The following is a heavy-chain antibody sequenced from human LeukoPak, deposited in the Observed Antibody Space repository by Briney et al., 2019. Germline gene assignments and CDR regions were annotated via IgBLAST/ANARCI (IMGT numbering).Heavy chain of an antibody. Sequence: GGSLRLSCAASGFTFDDYGMSWVRQVPGKGLEWVSGINWSGGRTGYADSVKGRFTISRDNAKKSLYVQMNSLRAEDTALYYCAREYYGSGSYYNVGYWGQGTLVTVSS. CDR2: INWSGGRT. V-gene: IGHV3-20*04. CDR1: GFTFDDYG. D-gene: IGHD3-10*01. CDR3: AREYYGSGSYYNVGY. J-gene: IGHJ4*02.